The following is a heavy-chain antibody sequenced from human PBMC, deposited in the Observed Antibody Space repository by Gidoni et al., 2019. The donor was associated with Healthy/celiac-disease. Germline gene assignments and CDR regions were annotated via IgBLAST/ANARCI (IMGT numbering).Heavy chain of an antibody. Sequence: EAQPVESGGGFVQPGRSLRLSRTAAGSTSGDHDMSWFRQAPGKGMEWVGFIRSKAYGGTTEYAASVKGRFTISRDDSKSIAYLQMNSLKAEDTAVYYCTRSSGYYYVAYQFDYWGQGTLVTVSS. CDR3: TRSSGYYYVAYQFDY. CDR2: IRSKAYGGTT. CDR1: GSTSGDHD. V-gene: IGHV3-49*03. D-gene: IGHD3-22*01. J-gene: IGHJ4*02.